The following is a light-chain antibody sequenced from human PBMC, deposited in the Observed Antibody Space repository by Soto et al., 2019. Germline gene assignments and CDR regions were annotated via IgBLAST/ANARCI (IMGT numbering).Light chain of an antibody. J-gene: IGLJ1*01. Sequence: QSALTQPASVSGSPGQSITISCTGTSSDVGGYNYVSWYQQHPGKAPKLIIYGVSNRPSGVSDRFSGSKSGNTASLTISGLQAEDEADYYCCSYASSATYVFGTGTKLTVL. CDR3: CSYASSATYV. CDR1: SSDVGGYNY. CDR2: GVS. V-gene: IGLV2-14*01.